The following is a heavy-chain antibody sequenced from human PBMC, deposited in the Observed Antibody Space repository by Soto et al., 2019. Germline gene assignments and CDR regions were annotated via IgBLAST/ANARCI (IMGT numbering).Heavy chain of an antibody. Sequence: PGGSLRLSCAASGFTFSSYGMHWVRQAPGKGLEWVAVIWYDGSNKYYADSVKGRFTISRDNSKNTLYLQMNSLRAEDTAVYYCARDPAAYCGGDCYSTALDYWGQGTLVTVSS. D-gene: IGHD2-21*02. J-gene: IGHJ4*02. CDR2: IWYDGSNK. V-gene: IGHV3-33*01. CDR3: ARDPAAYCGGDCYSTALDY. CDR1: GFTFSSYG.